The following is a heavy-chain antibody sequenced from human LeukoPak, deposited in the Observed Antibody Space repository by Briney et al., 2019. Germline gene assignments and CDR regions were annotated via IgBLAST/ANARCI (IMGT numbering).Heavy chain of an antibody. V-gene: IGHV3-23*01. CDR2: ISGSGGST. CDR1: GFTFSSYA. Sequence: GGSLRLTCAASGFTFSSYAMSWVRQAPGKGLEWVSAISGSGGSTYYADSVKGRFTISRDNSKNTLYLQMISLRAEDTAVYYCAKEGGSPPRRHFDYWGQGTLVTVSS. D-gene: IGHD1-26*01. J-gene: IGHJ4*02. CDR3: AKEGGSPPRRHFDY.